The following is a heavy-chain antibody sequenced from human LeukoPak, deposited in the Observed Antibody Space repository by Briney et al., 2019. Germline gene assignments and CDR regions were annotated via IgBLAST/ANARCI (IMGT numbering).Heavy chain of an antibody. J-gene: IGHJ4*02. CDR3: AKDYSDSRVGDVFLEY. CDR1: GLTFSNYA. Sequence: GGSLRLSCAASGLTFSNYAMSWFRQAPGKGLEWVSGITSGFTPLYADSVKGRFTISRDNSKSTFHLQMNSLGAEDTAVYYCAKDYSDSRVGDVFLEYWGQGTLVTVSS. V-gene: IGHV3-23*01. CDR2: ITSGFTP. D-gene: IGHD1-26*01.